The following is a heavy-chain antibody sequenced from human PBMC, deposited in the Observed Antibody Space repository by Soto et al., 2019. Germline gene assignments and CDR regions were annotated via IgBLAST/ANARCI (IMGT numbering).Heavy chain of an antibody. CDR2: ISYDGSNK. D-gene: IGHD2-2*03. Sequence: GGSLRLYCAASGFTFSNYGMHGVRQAPGKGLEWVAVISYDGSNKYYTDSVKGRFTISRANSKNTLYLQMNSLSPDDTAVYYCEKDPFATSQSYPGYWGQGT. CDR3: EKDPFATSQSYPGY. V-gene: IGHV3-30*18. J-gene: IGHJ4*02. CDR1: GFTFSNYG.